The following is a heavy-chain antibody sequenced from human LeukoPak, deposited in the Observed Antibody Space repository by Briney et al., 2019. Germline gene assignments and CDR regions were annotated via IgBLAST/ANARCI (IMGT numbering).Heavy chain of an antibody. CDR2: INHSGSA. V-gene: IGHV4-34*01. J-gene: IGHJ4*02. D-gene: IGHD6-13*01. CDR3: ARDSRQQPSPGDY. Sequence: SETLSLTCAVSGGSFSGYYWTWIRQPPGKGLEWIGEINHSGSANYNPSLKSRVTISLDTSKNQFSLKLSSVTAADTAVYYCARDSRQQPSPGDYWGQGTLVTVSS. CDR1: GGSFSGYY.